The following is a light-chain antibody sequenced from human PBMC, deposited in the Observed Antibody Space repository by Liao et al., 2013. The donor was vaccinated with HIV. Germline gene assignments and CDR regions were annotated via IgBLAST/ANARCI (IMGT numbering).Light chain of an antibody. CDR3: QAWDSSTYV. CDR1: KLGGKY. V-gene: IGLV3-1*01. J-gene: IGLJ1*01. CDR2: QDS. Sequence: SYELTQPPSVSVSPGQTASFTCSGDKLGGKYAYWYQQKPGQSPVLVIYQDSKRPSGIPERFSGSNSGNTATLTISGTQAMDEADYYCQAWDSSTYVFGTGTKVTVL.